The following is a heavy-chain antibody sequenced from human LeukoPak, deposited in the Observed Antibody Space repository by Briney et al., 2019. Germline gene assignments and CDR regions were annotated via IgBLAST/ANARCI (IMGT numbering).Heavy chain of an antibody. J-gene: IGHJ4*02. V-gene: IGHV3-23*01. CDR2: ISGSGGST. CDR3: AKDDAITIFGVVIPLPFDY. CDR1: GFTFSSYA. Sequence: GGSLRLSCAASGFTFSSYAMSWVRQAPGKGLEWVSAISGSGGSTYYADSVKGRFTISRDNSKNTLYLQMNSLRAEDTAVYYCAKDDAITIFGVVIPLPFDYWGQGTLVTVSS. D-gene: IGHD3-3*01.